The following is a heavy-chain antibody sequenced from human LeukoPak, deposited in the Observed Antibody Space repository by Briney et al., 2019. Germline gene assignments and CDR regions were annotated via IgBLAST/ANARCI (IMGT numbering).Heavy chain of an antibody. CDR1: GGTFSSYA. CDR3: AREADFVVVPAAMDAFDI. D-gene: IGHD2-2*01. CDR2: IIPIFGTA. V-gene: IGHV1-69*05. J-gene: IGHJ3*02. Sequence: ASVKVSCKASGGTFSSYAISWVRQAPGQGLEWMGGIIPIFGTANYAQKFQGRVTITTDESTSTAYMELSSLRSEDTAVYYCAREADFVVVPAAMDAFDIWGQGTMVTVSS.